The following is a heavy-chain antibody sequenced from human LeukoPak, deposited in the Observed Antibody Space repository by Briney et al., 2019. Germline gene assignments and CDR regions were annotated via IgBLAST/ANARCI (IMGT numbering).Heavy chain of an antibody. CDR1: GGSFSGYY. Sequence: SETLSLTCAVYGGSFSGYYWSWIRQPPGKGLEWIGEINHSGSTNYNPSLKSRVTISVDTSKNQSSLKLSSVTAADTAVYYCARAPYGARYYYGMDVWGQGTTVTVSS. CDR2: INHSGST. J-gene: IGHJ6*02. V-gene: IGHV4-34*01. D-gene: IGHD4-17*01. CDR3: ARAPYGARYYYGMDV.